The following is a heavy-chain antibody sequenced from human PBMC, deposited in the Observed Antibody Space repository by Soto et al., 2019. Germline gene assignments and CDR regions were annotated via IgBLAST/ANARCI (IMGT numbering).Heavy chain of an antibody. CDR1: GGTFSSYA. CDR2: IIPIFGTA. V-gene: IGHV1-69*06. D-gene: IGHD2-2*01. Sequence: GASVKVSCKASGGTFSSYAISWVRQAPGQGLEWMGGIIPIFGTANYAQKFQGRVTITADKSTSTAYMELSSLRSEDTAVYYCASCSTSCYSILKTYYYYGMDVWGQGTTVTVSS. J-gene: IGHJ6*02. CDR3: ASCSTSCYSILKTYYYYGMDV.